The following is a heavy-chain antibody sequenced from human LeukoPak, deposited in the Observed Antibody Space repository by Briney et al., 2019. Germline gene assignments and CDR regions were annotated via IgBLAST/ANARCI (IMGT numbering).Heavy chain of an antibody. D-gene: IGHD2-15*01. V-gene: IGHV5-51*01. CDR3: ARLLGYCSGGSCYLDGFDY. J-gene: IGHJ4*02. Sequence: GESLKISCKGSGYSFTSYWIGWVRQMPGKGLEWMGIIYCGDSDTRYSPSFQGQVTISADKSISTAYLQWSSLKASDTAMYYCARLLGYCSGGSCYLDGFDYWGQGTLVTVSS. CDR1: GYSFTSYW. CDR2: IYCGDSDT.